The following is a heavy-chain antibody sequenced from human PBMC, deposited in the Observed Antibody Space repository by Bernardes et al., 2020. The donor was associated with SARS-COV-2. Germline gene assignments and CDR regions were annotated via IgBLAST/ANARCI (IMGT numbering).Heavy chain of an antibody. J-gene: IGHJ3*02. Sequence: GGSLRLSCAASGFTFSDYNMNWIRQAPGKGLEWVSYISLGGFTKHYADSVKGRFTISRDNAKKLVYLQMNSLRAEDTALYYCATTRTGGDEAFDIWGRGTMLTVSS. CDR2: ISLGGFTK. CDR1: GFTFSDYN. D-gene: IGHD7-27*01. V-gene: IGHV3-11*01. CDR3: ATTRTGGDEAFDI.